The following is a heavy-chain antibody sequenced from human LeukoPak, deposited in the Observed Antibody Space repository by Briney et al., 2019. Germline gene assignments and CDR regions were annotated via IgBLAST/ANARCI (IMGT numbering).Heavy chain of an antibody. J-gene: IGHJ3*02. CDR1: GFTFSSYG. Sequence: PGGSLRLSCAASGFTFSSYGMHWVRQAPGKGLEWVAVIWYDGSNKYYADSVKGRFTISRDNSKNTLYPQMNSLRAEDTAVYYCARGEDIVATINAFDIWGQGTMVTVSP. V-gene: IGHV3-33*01. D-gene: IGHD5-12*01. CDR3: ARGEDIVATINAFDI. CDR2: IWYDGSNK.